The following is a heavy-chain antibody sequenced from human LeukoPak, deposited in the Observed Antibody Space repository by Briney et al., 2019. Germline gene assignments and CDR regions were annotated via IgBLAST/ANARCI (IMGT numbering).Heavy chain of an antibody. Sequence: PSETLSLTCAVYGGSFSGYYWSWIRQPPGKGLEWVSVIYSGGSTYYADSVRGRFTISRDNSKNTLYLQMNSLRADDTAVYYCARGVPCSSTSCYYFDYWGQGTLVTVSS. D-gene: IGHD2-2*01. CDR2: IYSGGST. CDR3: ARGVPCSSTSCYYFDY. CDR1: GGSFSGYY. J-gene: IGHJ4*02. V-gene: IGHV3-53*05.